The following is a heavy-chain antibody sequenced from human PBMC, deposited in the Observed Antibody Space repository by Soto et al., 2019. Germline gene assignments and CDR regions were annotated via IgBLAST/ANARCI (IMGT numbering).Heavy chain of an antibody. Sequence: PXGSLILSCAASGFTLRIYWMSWVRQAPGRGLDWVANIKQDGSEKSYVDSVKGRFTISRDNAKNSLYLQMNSLRAEDTAVYYCARSQPYYDFWSGYYGPHYGMDVWGQGTTVTVSS. V-gene: IGHV3-7*01. D-gene: IGHD3-3*01. CDR2: IKQDGSEK. CDR1: GFTLRIYW. CDR3: ARSQPYYDFWSGYYGPHYGMDV. J-gene: IGHJ6*02.